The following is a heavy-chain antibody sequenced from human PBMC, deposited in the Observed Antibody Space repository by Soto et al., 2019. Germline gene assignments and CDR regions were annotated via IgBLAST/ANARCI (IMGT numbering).Heavy chain of an antibody. CDR1: GFXXXXSG. CDR3: AKDWGSSGWYNWFDP. J-gene: IGHJ5*02. V-gene: IGHV3-30*18. Sequence: VVQPGTSLRLXCATSGFXXXXSGMHWVRQAPGKGLEWVAMISHDGSVTYYTDSVQGRFTISRDTPKNTLYLQMNSLRDEDTAIHYCAKDWGSSGWYNWFDPWGQGTRVTVS. CDR2: ISHDGSVT. D-gene: IGHD6-13*01.